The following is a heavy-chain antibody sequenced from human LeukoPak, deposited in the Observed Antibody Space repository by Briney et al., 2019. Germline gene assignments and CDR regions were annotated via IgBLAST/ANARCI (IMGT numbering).Heavy chain of an antibody. J-gene: IGHJ4*02. CDR2: ISSSSSTI. CDR3: ARESGAVAGTGLGY. D-gene: IGHD6-19*01. CDR1: GFTFSSYW. Sequence: PGGSLRLSCAASGFTFSSYWMSWVRQAPGKGLEWVSYISSSSSTIYYADSVKGRFTISGDNAKNSLYLQMNSLRAEDTAVYYCARESGAVAGTGLGYWGQGTLVTVSS. V-gene: IGHV3-48*04.